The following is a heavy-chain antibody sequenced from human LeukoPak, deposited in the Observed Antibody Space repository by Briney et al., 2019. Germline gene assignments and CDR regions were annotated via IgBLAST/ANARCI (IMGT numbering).Heavy chain of an antibody. J-gene: IGHJ6*02. V-gene: IGHV3-21*01. Sequence: GGSLRLSCAASGFTFSSYSMNWVRQAPGKGLEWVSSISSSSSYIYYADSVEGRFTISRDNAKNSLYLQMNSLRAVDTAVYYCARVWDYYGMDVWGQGTTVTVSS. CDR1: GFTFSSYS. D-gene: IGHD3-16*01. CDR2: ISSSSSYI. CDR3: ARVWDYYGMDV.